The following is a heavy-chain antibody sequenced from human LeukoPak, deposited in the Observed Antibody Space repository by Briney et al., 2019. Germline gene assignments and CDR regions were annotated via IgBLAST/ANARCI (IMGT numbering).Heavy chain of an antibody. D-gene: IGHD3-22*01. J-gene: IGHJ6*03. CDR3: ASGLNYDSSGLVYYYMDV. CDR2: IYYSGST. Sequence: PSETLSLTCTVSGGSISSYYWSWIRQPPGKGLEWIGYIYYSGSTNYNPSLKSRVTISVDTSKNQFSLKLSSVTAADTAVYYCASGLNYDSSGLVYYYMDVWGKGTTVTVSS. V-gene: IGHV4-59*08. CDR1: GGSISSYY.